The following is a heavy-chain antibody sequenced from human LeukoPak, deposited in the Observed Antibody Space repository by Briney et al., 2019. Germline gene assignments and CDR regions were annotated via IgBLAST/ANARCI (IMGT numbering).Heavy chain of an antibody. Sequence: GGSLRLSCAASGFTFRSYGMHWIRQAPGKGLEWVAVIWYDGSNKYYADSVKGRFTISRDNSKNTLYLQMNSLRAEDTAVYYCAKDRVYMVHYGGNSAWFDPWGQGTLVTVSS. CDR1: GFTFRSYG. V-gene: IGHV3-33*06. J-gene: IGHJ5*02. CDR2: IWYDGSNK. D-gene: IGHD4-23*01. CDR3: AKDRVYMVHYGGNSAWFDP.